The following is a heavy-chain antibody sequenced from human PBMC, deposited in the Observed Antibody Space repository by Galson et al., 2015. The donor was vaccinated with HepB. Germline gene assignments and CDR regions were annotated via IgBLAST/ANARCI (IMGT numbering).Heavy chain of an antibody. CDR1: GGSISGYY. V-gene: IGHV4-59*08. Sequence: SETLSLTCTVSGGSISGYYWSWIRQSPGKGLEWIGYVHYSGSTNYNPSLKSRVTISLDTSENQFSLRLNSVTAADTAVYYCARHMRLSSTRWFDPWGQGTLVTVSS. CDR3: ARHMRLSSTRWFDP. J-gene: IGHJ5*02. D-gene: IGHD4/OR15-4a*01. CDR2: VHYSGST.